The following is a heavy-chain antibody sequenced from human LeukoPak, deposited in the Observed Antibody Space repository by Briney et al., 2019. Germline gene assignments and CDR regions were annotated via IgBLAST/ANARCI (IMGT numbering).Heavy chain of an antibody. CDR1: GFTFSSYG. V-gene: IGHV3-21*01. Sequence: PGGSLRLSCAASGFTFSSYGMHWVRQAPGKGLEWVSSISSSSSYIYYADSVKGRFTISRDNAKNSLYLQMNSLRAEDTAVYYCARGLRYCSGGSCNWGQGTLVTVSS. D-gene: IGHD2-15*01. CDR2: ISSSSSYI. CDR3: ARGLRYCSGGSCN. J-gene: IGHJ4*02.